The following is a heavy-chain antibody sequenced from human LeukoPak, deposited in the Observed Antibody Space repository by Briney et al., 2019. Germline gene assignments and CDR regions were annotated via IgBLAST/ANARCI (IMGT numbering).Heavy chain of an antibody. CDR2: TGGSGYTT. V-gene: IGHV3-23*01. CDR1: GFTFSSYG. J-gene: IGHJ4*02. CDR3: ARDGQGDLPHDY. D-gene: IGHD3-16*01. Sequence: PGGSLRLSCAASGFTFSSYGLSWVRQAPGKGLEWVSATGGSGYTTYYADSVKGRFTISRDNAKNTLYLQMNSLRAEDTAVYYCARDGQGDLPHDYWGQGTLVTASS.